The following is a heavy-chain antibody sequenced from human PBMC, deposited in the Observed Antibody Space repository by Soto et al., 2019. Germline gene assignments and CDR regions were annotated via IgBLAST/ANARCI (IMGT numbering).Heavy chain of an antibody. CDR1: GYTFTSYD. Sequence: GASVKVSCKASGYTFTSYDINWVRQATGQGLEWMGWMNPNSGNRGYAQKFQGRVTMTRNTSISTAYMELSSLRSEDTAVYYCARGSVVPAAIWYYYGIYVWGQGTTVTVSS. V-gene: IGHV1-8*01. J-gene: IGHJ6*02. CDR2: MNPNSGNR. D-gene: IGHD2-2*02. CDR3: ARGSVVPAAIWYYYGIYV.